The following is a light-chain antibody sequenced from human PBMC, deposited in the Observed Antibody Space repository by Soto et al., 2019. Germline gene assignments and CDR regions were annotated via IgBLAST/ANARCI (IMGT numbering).Light chain of an antibody. CDR1: QSISSY. CDR3: QQSYSTTWT. Sequence: DIQMTQSPSSLSASVGDRVTITCRASQSISSYLNCYQQKPGKAPKLLIYAASSLQSGVPSRFSGSGSETDLTITISSLQPEDCETYACQQSYSTTWTFGQGTKVDIK. J-gene: IGKJ1*01. V-gene: IGKV1-39*01. CDR2: AAS.